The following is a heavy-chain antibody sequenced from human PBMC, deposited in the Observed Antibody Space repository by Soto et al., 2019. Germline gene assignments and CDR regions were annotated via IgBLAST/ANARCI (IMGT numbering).Heavy chain of an antibody. CDR2: IIPIFGTA. J-gene: IGHJ6*02. V-gene: IGHV1-69*06. CDR3: ALAVIAAAGTIPYYYYGMDV. D-gene: IGHD6-13*01. Sequence: VASVKVSCKASGGTFSSYAISWVRQAPGQGLEWMGGIIPIFGTANYAQKFQGRVTITADKSTSTAYMELSSLRSEDMAVYYCALAVIAAAGTIPYYYYGMDVWGQGTTVTVSS. CDR1: GGTFSSYA.